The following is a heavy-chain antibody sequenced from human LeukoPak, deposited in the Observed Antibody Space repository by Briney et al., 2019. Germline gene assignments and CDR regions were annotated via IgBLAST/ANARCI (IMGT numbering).Heavy chain of an antibody. Sequence: GGSLRLSCAASGFTFSSYGMSWVRQAPGKGLERVSSISSSGGSTYSADSVKGRFIISRDNSKNMLYLQMNSLRAEDTAVYYCAKEGGYFDWPFTFDYWGQGTLVTVSS. CDR3: AKEGGYFDWPFTFDY. CDR2: ISSSGGST. V-gene: IGHV3-23*01. CDR1: GFTFSSYG. D-gene: IGHD3-9*01. J-gene: IGHJ4*02.